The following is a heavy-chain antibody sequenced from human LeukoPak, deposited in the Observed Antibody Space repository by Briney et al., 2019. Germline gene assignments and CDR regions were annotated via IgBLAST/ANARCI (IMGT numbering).Heavy chain of an antibody. Sequence: AGGSLRLSCAASGLTVSSNYMSWVRQAPGKGLEWVSVIYSGGSTYYADSVKGRFTISRDNSKNTLYLQMYSLRAEDTAVYYCARVGSDFDYWGQGTLVTVSS. CDR2: IYSGGST. J-gene: IGHJ4*02. CDR3: ARVGSDFDY. D-gene: IGHD3-10*01. V-gene: IGHV3-66*01. CDR1: GLTVSSNY.